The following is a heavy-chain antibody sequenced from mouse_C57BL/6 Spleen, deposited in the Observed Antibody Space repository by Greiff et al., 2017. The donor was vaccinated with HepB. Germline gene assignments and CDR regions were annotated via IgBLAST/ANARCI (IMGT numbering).Heavy chain of an antibody. V-gene: IGHV5-12*01. CDR3: ARGRGYFDV. J-gene: IGHJ1*03. Sequence: EVKVEESGGGLVQPGGSLKLSCAASGFTFSDYYMYWVRQTPEKRLEWVAYISNGGGSTYYPDTVKGRFTISRDNAKNTLYLQMSRLKSEDTAMYYCARGRGYFDVWGTGTTVTVSS. CDR1: GFTFSDYY. CDR2: ISNGGGST.